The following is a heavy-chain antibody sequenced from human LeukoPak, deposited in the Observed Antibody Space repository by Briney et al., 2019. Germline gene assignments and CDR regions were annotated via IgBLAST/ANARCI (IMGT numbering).Heavy chain of an antibody. J-gene: IGHJ4*02. CDR3: ARSSSSWLLFDY. Sequence: PGGSLRLSCAATGFTFNTYAMSWVRQGPGKGLEWVSVMYTDGSTHYADSVKGRFTISRDNSKNTLYLQMNSLRVEDTALYYCARSSSSWLLFDYWGQGTLVTVSS. CDR1: GFTFNTYA. CDR2: MYTDGST. D-gene: IGHD6-13*01. V-gene: IGHV3-23*03.